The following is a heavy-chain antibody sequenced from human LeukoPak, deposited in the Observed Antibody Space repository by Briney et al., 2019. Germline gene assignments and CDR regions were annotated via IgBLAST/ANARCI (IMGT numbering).Heavy chain of an antibody. Sequence: GGSLRLSCAASGFTFSTSPMSWARQAPGKGLEWVSGISSSGGNTYYADSVQGRFTISRDNSKRILYLQMNGLRAEDTATYYCAKDGYSYPAHFWGQGTLVTVSS. V-gene: IGHV3-23*01. J-gene: IGHJ4*02. CDR3: AKDGYSYPAHF. D-gene: IGHD5-18*01. CDR2: ISSSGGNT. CDR1: GFTFSTSP.